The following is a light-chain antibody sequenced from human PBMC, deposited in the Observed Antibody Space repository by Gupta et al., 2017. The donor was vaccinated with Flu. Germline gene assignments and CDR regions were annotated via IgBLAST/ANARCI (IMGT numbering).Light chain of an antibody. J-gene: IGKJ5*01. V-gene: IGKV3-11*01. CDR3: QQRRNWIT. Sequence: EIELTQSPATLSLSPGERATLSCRASQSVSSYLDWYQQKPGQAPRLLIYDASNRATGIPARFSGSGSETDFTLTISSLEPEDSAVYYCQQRRNWITFGQGTRLEIK. CDR1: QSVSSY. CDR2: DAS.